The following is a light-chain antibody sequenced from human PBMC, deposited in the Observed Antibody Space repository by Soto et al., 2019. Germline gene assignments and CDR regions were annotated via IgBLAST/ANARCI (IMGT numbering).Light chain of an antibody. Sequence: QSALTQPASGSGSPGQSISISCTGSTSDIGDYEYVSWYQQHPGKAPKLIIYEVSRRPSGISNRFSASKSGNTASLFISGLQAEDEADYYCTSYAASSFPHLFGTGTKVTVL. J-gene: IGLJ1*01. CDR2: EVS. CDR1: TSDIGDYEY. V-gene: IGLV2-14*01. CDR3: TSYAASSFPHL.